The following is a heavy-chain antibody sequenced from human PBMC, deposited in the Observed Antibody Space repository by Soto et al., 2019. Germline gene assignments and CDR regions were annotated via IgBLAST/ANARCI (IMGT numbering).Heavy chain of an antibody. V-gene: IGHV5-10-1*01. J-gene: IGHJ2*01. D-gene: IGHD5-18*01. CDR1: GYSFTSHW. Sequence: EVQLVQSGAEVKKPGESLRISCKGSGYSFTSHWISWVRQMPGNGLEWLGRIDPSDSYTSYSPSFQGHVTISAVKSISTVYLQWSSLKASDTATYYCARGDTALSYWYFDLWGRGTLVTVSS. CDR2: IDPSDSYT. CDR3: ARGDTALSYWYFDL.